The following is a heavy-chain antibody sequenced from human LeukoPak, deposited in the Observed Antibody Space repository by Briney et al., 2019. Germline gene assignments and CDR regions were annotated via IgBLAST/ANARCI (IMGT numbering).Heavy chain of an antibody. CDR2: IWYDGSNK. Sequence: PGRSLRLSCAASGFTFSSYGMHWVRQAPGKGLEWVAAIWYDGSNKYYADSVKGRFTISRDNSKNTLYLQMNSPRAEDTAVYYCARDSIVVVPAALNYYYGMDVWGQGTTVTVSS. CDR3: ARDSIVVVPAALNYYYGMDV. V-gene: IGHV3-33*01. J-gene: IGHJ6*02. D-gene: IGHD2-2*01. CDR1: GFTFSSYG.